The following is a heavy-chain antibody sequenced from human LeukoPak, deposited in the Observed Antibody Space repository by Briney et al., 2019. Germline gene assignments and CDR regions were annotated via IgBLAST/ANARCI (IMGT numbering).Heavy chain of an antibody. D-gene: IGHD6-19*01. CDR1: GFTISSYA. V-gene: IGHV3-30*04. CDR2: ISYDGSNK. Sequence: GGSLRLSCAASGFTISSYAMHWVRQAPGKGLEWVAVISYDGSNKYYADSVKGRFTISRDNSKNTLYLQMNSLRAEDTAVYYCARARAVAGPFDYWGQGTLVTVSS. CDR3: ARARAVAGPFDY. J-gene: IGHJ4*02.